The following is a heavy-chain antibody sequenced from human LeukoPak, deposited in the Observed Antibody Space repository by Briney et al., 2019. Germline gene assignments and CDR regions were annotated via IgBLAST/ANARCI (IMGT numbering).Heavy chain of an antibody. CDR1: GFTFSSYS. CDR2: ISSSSSYI. D-gene: IGHD2-15*01. CDR3: ARIEGYCSGGSCYDDDY. J-gene: IGHJ4*02. Sequence: PGGSLRLSCAASGFTFSSYSMNWVRQAPGKGLEWVSSISSSSSYIYYADSVKGRFTISRDNAKNSLYLQMNSLRAEDTAVYYCARIEGYCSGGSCYDDDYWGQGTLVTVSS. V-gene: IGHV3-21*01.